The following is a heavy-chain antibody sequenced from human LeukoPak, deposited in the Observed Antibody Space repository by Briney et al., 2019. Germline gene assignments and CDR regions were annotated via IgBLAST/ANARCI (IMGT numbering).Heavy chain of an antibody. CDR3: ARVAYGNNATPFDH. Sequence: ASVKVSCKASGYIFTDYYIHWVRQAPGQGPEWMGRINPNSGDTDSAQKFQGRVTMTRVTSITTVYMEITRLTSDDTAVYYCARVAYGNNATPFDHWGQGTLVIVSS. D-gene: IGHD4-11*01. CDR1: GYIFTDYY. J-gene: IGHJ4*02. V-gene: IGHV1-2*06. CDR2: INPNSGDT.